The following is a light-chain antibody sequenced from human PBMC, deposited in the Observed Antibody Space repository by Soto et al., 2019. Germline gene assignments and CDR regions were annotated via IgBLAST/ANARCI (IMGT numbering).Light chain of an antibody. Sequence: EIVMTQSPDSLAVSLGERATINCKSSQNNKNYLAWYQQKPGQPPKLLIYWASTRESGVPDRFSGSGSGTDFTLTISSLQAEDVAVYYCQQYYSSLWTFGQGTKVEIK. CDR3: QQYYSSLWT. CDR1: QNNKNY. V-gene: IGKV4-1*01. CDR2: WAS. J-gene: IGKJ1*01.